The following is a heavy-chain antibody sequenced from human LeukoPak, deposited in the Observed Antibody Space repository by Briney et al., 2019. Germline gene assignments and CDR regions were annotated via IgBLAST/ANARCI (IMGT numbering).Heavy chain of an antibody. CDR2: INWNGGST. Sequence: GGSLRLSCAASGFAFSSYAMTWVRQAPGKGLEWVSGINWNGGSTGYADSVKGRFTISRDNAKNSLYLQMNSLRAEDTALYYCARAWSKAHYFDYWGQGTLVTVSS. J-gene: IGHJ4*02. V-gene: IGHV3-20*04. CDR3: ARAWSKAHYFDY. D-gene: IGHD3-3*01. CDR1: GFAFSSYA.